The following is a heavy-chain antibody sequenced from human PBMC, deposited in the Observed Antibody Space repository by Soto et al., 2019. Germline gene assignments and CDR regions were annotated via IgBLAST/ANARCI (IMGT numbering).Heavy chain of an antibody. J-gene: IGHJ4*02. CDR2: INPHCGSI. CDR3: ARSSGGNFGIIIEGTNWSAR. CDR1: RDTFTSYY. D-gene: IGHD1-26*01. V-gene: IGHV1-46*01. Sequence: ASVKVSCKAPRDTFTSYYINWVRQAPGQGLEWMGVINPHCGSIAYAQKFKGRVTLTRDTSASTVYMEVSSLTSEDTAMYYCARSSGGNFGIIIEGTNWSARWGKGNMVSVSS.